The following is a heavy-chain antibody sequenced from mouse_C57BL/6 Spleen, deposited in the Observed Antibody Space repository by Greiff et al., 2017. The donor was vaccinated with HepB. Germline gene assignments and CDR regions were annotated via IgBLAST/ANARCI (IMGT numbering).Heavy chain of an antibody. Sequence: VQLQQSGAELVMPGASVKLSCKASGYTFTSYWMHWVKQRPGQGLEWIGEIDPSDSYTNYNQKFKGKSTLTVDKSSSTAYMQLSSLTSEDSAVYYCARNSAMDYWGQGTSVTVSS. CDR2: IDPSDSYT. J-gene: IGHJ4*01. V-gene: IGHV1-69*01. CDR3: ARNSAMDY. CDR1: GYTFTSYW.